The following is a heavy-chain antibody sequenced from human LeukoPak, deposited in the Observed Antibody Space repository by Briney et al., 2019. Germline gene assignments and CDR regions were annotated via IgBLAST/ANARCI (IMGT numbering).Heavy chain of an antibody. Sequence: PSETLSLTCTVSGGSISSGSYYWSWIRQPAGKGLEWIGRIYTSGSTMYNPSFKTRVTISLDTSKNQFSLKLSSVTAADTAVYYCGREEDYNENWGQGTLVTVSS. CDR3: GREEDYNEN. D-gene: IGHD4-11*01. CDR2: IYTSGST. CDR1: GGSISSGSYY. V-gene: IGHV4-61*02. J-gene: IGHJ4*02.